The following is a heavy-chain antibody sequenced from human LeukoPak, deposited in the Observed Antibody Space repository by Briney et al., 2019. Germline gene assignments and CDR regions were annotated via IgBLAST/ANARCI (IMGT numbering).Heavy chain of an antibody. CDR1: GGSISSYY. CDR3: ARHVGTLDYFDY. Sequence: PSETLSLTCTVSGGSISSYYWSWLRQPPGKGLEWIGYISYGGATNYNPSLKRRVTISVDSPKNRFSLRLSSLTAADTALYYCARHVGTLDYFDYWGPGSLVTVSS. V-gene: IGHV4-59*08. D-gene: IGHD1-26*01. CDR2: ISYGGAT. J-gene: IGHJ4*02.